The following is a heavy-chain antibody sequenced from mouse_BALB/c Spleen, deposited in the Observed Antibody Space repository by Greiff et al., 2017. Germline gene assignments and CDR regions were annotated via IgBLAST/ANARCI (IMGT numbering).Heavy chain of an antibody. CDR1: GYTFTDYE. D-gene: IGHD2-14*01. CDR2: IDPETGGT. J-gene: IGHJ4*01. Sequence: VQLQQSGAELVRPGASVTLSCKASGYTFTDYEMHWVKQTPVHGLEWIGAIDPETGGTAYNQKFKGKATLTADKSSSTAYMELRSLTSEDSAVYYCTRLYRYDAMDYWGQGTSVTVSS. CDR3: TRLYRYDAMDY. V-gene: IGHV1-15*01.